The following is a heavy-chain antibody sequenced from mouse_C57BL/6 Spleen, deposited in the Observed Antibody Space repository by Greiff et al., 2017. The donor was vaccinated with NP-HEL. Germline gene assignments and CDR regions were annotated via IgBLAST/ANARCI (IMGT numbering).Heavy chain of an antibody. D-gene: IGHD3-3*01. CDR1: GYTFTGYW. Sequence: VQLQESGAELMKPGASVKLSCKATGYTFTGYWIEWVKQRPGHGLEWIGEILPGSGSTNYNEKFKGKATFTAATSSNTAYMQLSSLTTEDSAIYYWARRDPGGWLAYWGQGTLVTVSA. CDR2: ILPGSGST. J-gene: IGHJ3*01. CDR3: ARRDPGGWLAY. V-gene: IGHV1-9*01.